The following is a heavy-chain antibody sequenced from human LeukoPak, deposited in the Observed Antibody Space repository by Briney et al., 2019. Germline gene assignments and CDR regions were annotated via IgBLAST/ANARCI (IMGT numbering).Heavy chain of an antibody. CDR1: GGTFSSYA. J-gene: IGHJ4*02. D-gene: IGHD4-23*01. V-gene: IGHV1-69*01. CDR3: ARGGTTVVTLFDY. Sequence: SVKVSCKASGGTFSSYAISWVRQAPGQGLEGMGGIIPIFGTANYAQKFQGRVTITADESTSTAYMELSSLRSEDTAVYYCARGGTTVVTLFDYWGQGTLVTVSS. CDR2: IIPIFGTA.